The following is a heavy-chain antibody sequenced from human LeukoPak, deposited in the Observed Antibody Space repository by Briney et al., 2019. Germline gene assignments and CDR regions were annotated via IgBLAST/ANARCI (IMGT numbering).Heavy chain of an antibody. Sequence: ETLSLTCTVSGGSISNSSYYWGWIRQPPGKGLEWVSSISSTSTYIYYADSVKGRFTISRDNAKNSLNLQMNSLRAEDTAVYYCARVLGGYCSGTLCAFDIWGQGTMVTVSS. V-gene: IGHV3-21*01. J-gene: IGHJ3*02. D-gene: IGHD2-2*01. CDR2: ISSTSTYI. CDR1: GGSISNSSYY. CDR3: ARVLGGYCSGTLCAFDI.